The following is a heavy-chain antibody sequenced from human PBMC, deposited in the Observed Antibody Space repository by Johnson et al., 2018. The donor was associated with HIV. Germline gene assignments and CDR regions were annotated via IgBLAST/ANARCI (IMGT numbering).Heavy chain of an antibody. Sequence: VQLVESGGGLVQPGGSLRLSCAGSGFTFSSNWMSWVRQAPGKGLEWVANIKQDGSEKYYVDSVKGRFTISRDDSKNTAYLQMNSLKTEDTAVYYCARDGYSYGDAFDIWGQGTMVTVSS. CDR1: GFTFSSNW. V-gene: IGHV3-7*05. CDR3: ARDGYSYGDAFDI. D-gene: IGHD5-18*01. J-gene: IGHJ3*02. CDR2: IKQDGSEK.